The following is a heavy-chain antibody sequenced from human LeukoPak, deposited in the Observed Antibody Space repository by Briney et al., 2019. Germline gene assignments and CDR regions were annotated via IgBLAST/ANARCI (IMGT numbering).Heavy chain of an antibody. J-gene: IGHJ1*01. CDR3: AKSQRITIFGVVTSWFQH. CDR2: ISSSSSTI. CDR1: GFTFSSYS. Sequence: PGGSLRLSCAASGFTFSSYSMNWVRQAPGKGLEWVSYISSSSSTIYYADSVKGRFTISRDNSKNTLYLQMNSLRAEDTAVYYCAKSQRITIFGVVTSWFQHWGQGTLVTVSS. V-gene: IGHV3-48*01. D-gene: IGHD3-3*01.